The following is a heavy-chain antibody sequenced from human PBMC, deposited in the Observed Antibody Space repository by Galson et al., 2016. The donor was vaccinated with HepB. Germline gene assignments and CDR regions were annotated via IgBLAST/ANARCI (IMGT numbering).Heavy chain of an antibody. CDR2: DGSST. J-gene: IGHJ6*02. CDR1: GFTLSGHW. V-gene: IGHV3-74*01. Sequence: SLRLSCAASGFTLSGHWMHWVRQVPGKGLVWVSGDGSSTNYADSVKGRFTVSRDNAKNTLDLRMNSLRAEDTAVYFCARGRYYGMDVWGQGTTVTVSS. CDR3: ARGRYYGMDV.